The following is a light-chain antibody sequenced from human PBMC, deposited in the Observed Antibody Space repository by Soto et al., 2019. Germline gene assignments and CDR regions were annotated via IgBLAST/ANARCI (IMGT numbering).Light chain of an antibody. CDR1: QSISRY. CDR2: AAS. Sequence: DIQMTQSPSSLSASVVDRGTSTFRASQSISRYLNWYQQKPGKAPKLLIFAASSLQRGVPSRFSGSGSGTDFTLTISSLQPDDFATYYCQHYNSYSEAFGQGTKVDIK. V-gene: IGKV1-39*01. J-gene: IGKJ1*01. CDR3: QHYNSYSEA.